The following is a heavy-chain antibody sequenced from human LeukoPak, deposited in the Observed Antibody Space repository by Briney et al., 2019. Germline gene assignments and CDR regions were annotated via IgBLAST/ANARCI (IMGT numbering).Heavy chain of an antibody. CDR1: GFTFSSYS. D-gene: IGHD3-22*01. CDR2: ISSSSSYI. Sequence: GGSLRLSCAASGFTFSSYSMNWVRLAPGKGLEWVSSISSSSSYIYYADSVKGRFTISRDNAKNSLYLQMNSLRAEDTAVYYCARDSDYYDSSGYYLNWFDPWGQGTLVTVSS. CDR3: ARDSDYYDSSGYYLNWFDP. J-gene: IGHJ5*01. V-gene: IGHV3-21*01.